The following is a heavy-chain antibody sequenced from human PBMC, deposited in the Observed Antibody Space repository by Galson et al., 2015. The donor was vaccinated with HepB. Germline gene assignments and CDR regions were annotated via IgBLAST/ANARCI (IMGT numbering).Heavy chain of an antibody. J-gene: IGHJ4*02. Sequence: SLRLSCAASGFSFNNYWMSWVRQAPGKGLEWVANIKQDGSEKFYVDSVKGRSTISRDNAKNSLYLQMNSLRAEDTAVYYCARDPYFYDSGGYFRLLDYWGQGTLVTVSS. CDR3: ARDPYFYDSGGYFRLLDY. V-gene: IGHV3-7*03. D-gene: IGHD3-22*01. CDR2: IKQDGSEK. CDR1: GFSFNNYW.